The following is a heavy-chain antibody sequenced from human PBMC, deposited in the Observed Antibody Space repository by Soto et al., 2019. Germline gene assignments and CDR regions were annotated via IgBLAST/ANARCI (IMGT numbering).Heavy chain of an antibody. CDR3: ARQHRDILTGLRWNGMDI. J-gene: IGHJ6*02. V-gene: IGHV3-30-3*01. D-gene: IGHD3-9*01. CDR1: GFTFDTYG. CDR2: ISYEGSNT. Sequence: HPGGSLRLSCVASGFTFDTYGIHWVRQAPGKGLQWVALISYEGSNTYYADSVRGRFTISRDNSKNTLYLQMNTLRPEDTGVYYCARQHRDILTGLRWNGMDIWGQGTTVTVSS.